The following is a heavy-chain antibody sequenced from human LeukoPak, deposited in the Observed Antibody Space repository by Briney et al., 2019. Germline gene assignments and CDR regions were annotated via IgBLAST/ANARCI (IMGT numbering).Heavy chain of an antibody. V-gene: IGHV4-4*07. CDR3: ARDETYSSDWQSNHYYYYMDV. Sequence: PSETLSLTCTVSGGSISSYYWSWIRQPAGKGLEWIGRIYTSGSTNYNPSLKSRVTMSVDTSKNQFSLKLSSVTAADTAVYYCARDETYSSDWQSNHYYYYMDVWGKGTTVTVSS. D-gene: IGHD6-19*01. CDR2: IYTSGST. J-gene: IGHJ6*03. CDR1: GGSISSYY.